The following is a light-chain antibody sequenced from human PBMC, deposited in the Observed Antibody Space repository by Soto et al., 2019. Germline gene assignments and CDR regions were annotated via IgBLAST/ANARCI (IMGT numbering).Light chain of an antibody. CDR3: QQYNKWPWT. Sequence: EIVMTQSPATLSVSPGERATLSCRASQSVSSDLAWFQQKSGQAPRLLISGASTRATGIPARFSGSGSGTEFTLTISSLQSEDFAVYYCQQYNKWPWTFGQGTKVEIK. CDR1: QSVSSD. CDR2: GAS. J-gene: IGKJ1*01. V-gene: IGKV3-15*01.